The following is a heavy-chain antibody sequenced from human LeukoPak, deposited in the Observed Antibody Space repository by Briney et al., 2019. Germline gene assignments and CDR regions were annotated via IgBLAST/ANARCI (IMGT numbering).Heavy chain of an antibody. CDR1: GFIVSGDF. J-gene: IGHJ3*02. CDR2: ISYDGSNK. CDR3: AKDLWGQDDSSGYYRLRPSGAFDI. V-gene: IGHV3-30*18. Sequence: PGGSLRLSCAASGFIVSGDFMSWVRQAPGKGLEWVALISYDGSNKNYADSVKGRFTISRDNSKNTLYLQMSSLRPEDTAVYYCAKDLWGQDDSSGYYRLRPSGAFDIWGQGTMVTVSS. D-gene: IGHD3-22*01.